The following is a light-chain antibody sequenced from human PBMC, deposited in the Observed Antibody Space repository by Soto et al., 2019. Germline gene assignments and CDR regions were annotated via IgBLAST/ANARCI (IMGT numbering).Light chain of an antibody. J-gene: IGKJ1*01. V-gene: IGKV1-27*01. CDR2: AAS. CDR1: QGISNY. CDR3: XKXNSAPWT. Sequence: DIQMTQSPSSLSASVGDRVTITCRASQGISNYLAWYQQKPGKVPELLIYAASTLQSGVPSRFSGSGSGTDFTLTISSLQPEXVAXXXXXKXNSAPWTFGQGTKVEIK.